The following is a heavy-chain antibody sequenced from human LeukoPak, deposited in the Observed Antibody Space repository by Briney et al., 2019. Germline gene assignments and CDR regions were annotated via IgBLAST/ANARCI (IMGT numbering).Heavy chain of an antibody. D-gene: IGHD6-19*01. J-gene: IGHJ4*02. CDR3: VRDGRSGWHFDY. CDR2: IKQDGSEK. CDR1: GFTFSSYW. V-gene: IGHV3-7*05. Sequence: GGSLRLSCAASGFTFSSYWMSWVRQAPGQGLEWVANIKQDGSEKYFVDSVKGRFTISRDNARNSVHLQMNSLRVEDTAVYYCVRDGRSGWHFDYWGQGTLVTVSS.